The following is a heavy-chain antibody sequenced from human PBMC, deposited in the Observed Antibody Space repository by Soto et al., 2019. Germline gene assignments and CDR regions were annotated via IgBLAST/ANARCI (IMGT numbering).Heavy chain of an antibody. V-gene: IGHV4-30-2*01. D-gene: IGHD3-10*01. CDR1: GGSVTSGDISYS. CDR2: IYPIWTA. CDR3: VRDRGGGSGKYYVSMGMDV. J-gene: IGHJ6*02. Sequence: PSETLSLTCSVSGGSVTSGDISYSWSWIRQPVGKGLEWIGNIYPIWTASHNPSLKSRVTISIDKSRNQFSLRLTSVTAADTAIYYCVRDRGGGSGKYYVSMGMDVWGRGTTVTVSS.